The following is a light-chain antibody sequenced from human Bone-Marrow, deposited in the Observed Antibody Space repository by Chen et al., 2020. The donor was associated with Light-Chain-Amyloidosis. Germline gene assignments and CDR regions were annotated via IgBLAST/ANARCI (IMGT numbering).Light chain of an antibody. CDR3: STYTSTNPLV. Sequence: QSALTQPASVSGSPGQSITISCTGTSSDVGGDNHVSWYQQHPDKAPKLMIYEVTNRHSWVPRRFSASTSANTASLPSSGLQTEDEADDFCSTYTSTNPLVFGRGTRLTVL. V-gene: IGLV2-14*01. CDR2: EVT. CDR1: SSDVGGDNH. J-gene: IGLJ1*01.